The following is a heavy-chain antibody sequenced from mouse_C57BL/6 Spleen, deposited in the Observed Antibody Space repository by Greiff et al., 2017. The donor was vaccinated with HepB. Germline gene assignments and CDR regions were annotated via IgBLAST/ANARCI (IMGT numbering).Heavy chain of an antibody. CDR3: ARHEEGSHYYGSSYGAMDY. Sequence: QVQLQQSGAELVKPGASVKLSCKASGYTFTEYTIHWVKQRSGQGLEWIGWFYPGSGSIKYNEKFKDKATLTADKSSSTVYMELSRLTSEDSADYVCARHEEGSHYYGSSYGAMDYWGQGTSVTVSS. J-gene: IGHJ4*01. CDR1: GYTFTEYT. D-gene: IGHD1-1*01. V-gene: IGHV1-62-2*01. CDR2: FYPGSGSI.